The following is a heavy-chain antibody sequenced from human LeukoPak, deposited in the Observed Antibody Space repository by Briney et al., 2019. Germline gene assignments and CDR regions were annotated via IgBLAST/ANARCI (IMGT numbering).Heavy chain of an antibody. D-gene: IGHD3-10*01. V-gene: IGHV3-30*02. CDR1: GFTFSSYG. CDR2: IRYDGSNK. J-gene: IGHJ6*03. CDR3: AKDSDYYGSGSSYMDV. Sequence: PGGSLRLSCAASGFTFSSYGMHWVRQAPGKGLEWVAFIRYDGSNKYYADSVKGRFTISRDNSKNTLYLQMNSLRAEDTAVYYCAKDSDYYGSGSSYMDVWGKGTTVTVSS.